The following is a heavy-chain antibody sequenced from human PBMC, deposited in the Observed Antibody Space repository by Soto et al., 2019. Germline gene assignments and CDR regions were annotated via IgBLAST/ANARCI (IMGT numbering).Heavy chain of an antibody. D-gene: IGHD3-22*01. Sequence: QVQLQQWGAGLLKPSETLSLTCAVYGGSFSGYYWSWIRQPPGKGLEWIGEINHSGSTNYNPSLTRRVTISVDTTKNQFSLKLSSVTAADTAVYYCARDSSGYGRVVYWGQGTLVTVSS. V-gene: IGHV4-34*01. J-gene: IGHJ4*02. CDR1: GGSFSGYY. CDR3: ARDSSGYGRVVY. CDR2: INHSGST.